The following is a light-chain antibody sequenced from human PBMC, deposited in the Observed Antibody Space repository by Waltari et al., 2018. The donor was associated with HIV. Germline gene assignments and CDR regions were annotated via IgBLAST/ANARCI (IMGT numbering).Light chain of an antibody. CDR2: RNN. Sequence: QSVLTQSPSASGTPGQRVTISCSGSSSNIGSNYVYWYQQLPGTAPKLLIYRNNQRPSGVPDRFSGSKSGTSASLAINGLRSGDEADYYCAAWDDSPYVFGTGTKVTVL. CDR3: AAWDDSPYV. CDR1: SSNIGSNY. J-gene: IGLJ1*01. V-gene: IGLV1-47*01.